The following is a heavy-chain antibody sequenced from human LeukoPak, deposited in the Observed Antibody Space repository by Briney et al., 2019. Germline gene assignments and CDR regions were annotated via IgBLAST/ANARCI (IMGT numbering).Heavy chain of an antibody. D-gene: IGHD2-2*02. CDR2: IYHSGST. V-gene: IGHV4-30-2*01. CDR1: GGSISSGGYY. J-gene: IGHJ1*01. CDR3: ARGLMGVVPAAIQWEYFQH. Sequence: SQTLSLTCTVSGGSISSGGYYWSWIRQPPGKGLEWNGYIYHSGSTYYNPTLKSRVTISVDRSKNQFSLKLSSVTAADTAVYYCARGLMGVVPAAIQWEYFQHWGQGTLVTVSS.